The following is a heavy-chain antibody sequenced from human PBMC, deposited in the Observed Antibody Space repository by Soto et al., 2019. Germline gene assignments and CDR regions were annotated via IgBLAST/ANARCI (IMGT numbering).Heavy chain of an antibody. Sequence: ASVKVSCKASGYAFSQYVISWVRLAPGQGLEWMGWIGVYNGKTNYAQKLQGRVTMTTDTSTSTAYMELRSLRSDDTAVYYCARDLDGSGSYYTDFWGQGTLVTVSS. J-gene: IGHJ4*02. D-gene: IGHD3-10*01. V-gene: IGHV1-18*01. CDR3: ARDLDGSGSYYTDF. CDR1: GYAFSQYV. CDR2: IGVYNGKT.